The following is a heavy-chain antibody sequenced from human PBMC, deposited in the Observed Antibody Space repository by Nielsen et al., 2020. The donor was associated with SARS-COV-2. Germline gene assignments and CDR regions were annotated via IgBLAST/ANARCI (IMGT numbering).Heavy chain of an antibody. CDR2: IYYSGST. D-gene: IGHD3-9*01. V-gene: IGHV4-39*07. Sequence: QAPGKGLEWIGSIYYSGSTYYNPSLKSRVTISVDTSKNQFSLKLSSVTAADTAVYYCARVRYYDILTGLYYYYYMDVWGKGTTVTVSS. CDR3: ARVRYYDILTGLYYYYYMDV. J-gene: IGHJ6*03.